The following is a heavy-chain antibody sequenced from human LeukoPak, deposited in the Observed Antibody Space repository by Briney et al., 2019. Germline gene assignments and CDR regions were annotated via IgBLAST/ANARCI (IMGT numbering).Heavy chain of an antibody. V-gene: IGHV3-21*01. D-gene: IGHD2-15*01. Sequence: GESLKISCAASGFNFSHYTMTWVRQAPGKGLEWVSSIISSGRCSYYSDPLRDRFTVSRDDATNSLSLLMNSLRAEDTALYYCARASILPRCFGGSCFAPLDYWGQGSLVTVSS. CDR2: IISSGRCS. CDR1: GFNFSHYT. CDR3: ARASILPRCFGGSCFAPLDY. J-gene: IGHJ4*02.